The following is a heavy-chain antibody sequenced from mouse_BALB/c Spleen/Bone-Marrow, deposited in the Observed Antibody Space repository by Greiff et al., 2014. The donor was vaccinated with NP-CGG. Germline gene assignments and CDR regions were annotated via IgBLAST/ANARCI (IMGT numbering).Heavy chain of an antibody. CDR1: GFTFIDYY. J-gene: IGHJ2*01. Sequence: EVMLVESGGGLVQPGGSLRLSCVTSGFTFIDYYMNWVRQPPGKALEWVGFIRNKAKGYTTEYSASVKGRFTISRDNSQSILYLQMNTLRAEDSATYYCARDMGGILLGSWGQGTTLTGSS. CDR2: IRNKAKGYTT. CDR3: ARDMGGILLGS. V-gene: IGHV7-3*02. D-gene: IGHD4-1*01.